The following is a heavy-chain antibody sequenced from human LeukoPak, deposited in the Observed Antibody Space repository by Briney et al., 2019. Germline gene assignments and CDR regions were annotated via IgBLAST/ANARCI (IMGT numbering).Heavy chain of an antibody. V-gene: IGHV4-59*12. D-gene: IGHD2-2*01. CDR2: IYHSGST. Sequence: PSETLSLTCTVSGGSISSYYWSWIRQPPGKGLEWIGYIYHSGSTYYNPSLKSRVTISVDRSKNQFSLELSSVTAADTAVYYCAGVHCSSTSCSQLDYWGQGTLVTVSS. J-gene: IGHJ4*02. CDR3: AGVHCSSTSCSQLDY. CDR1: GGSISSYY.